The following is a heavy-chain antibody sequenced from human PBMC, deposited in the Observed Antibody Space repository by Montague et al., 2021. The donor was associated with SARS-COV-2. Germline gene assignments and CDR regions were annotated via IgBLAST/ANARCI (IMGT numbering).Heavy chain of an antibody. CDR1: GGSFSGYY. Sequence: SETLSLTCAVYGGSFSGYYWSWIRQPPGKGLEWIGEINHSGSTNYNPSLKSRVTISVDTSKNQFSLKLSSVTAADTAVYYCARGSRQWLGRPHHYYYIDYWGQGTMVTVSS. V-gene: IGHV4-34*01. CDR3: ARGSRQWLGRPHHYYYIDY. D-gene: IGHD6-19*01. CDR2: INHSGST. J-gene: IGHJ4*01.